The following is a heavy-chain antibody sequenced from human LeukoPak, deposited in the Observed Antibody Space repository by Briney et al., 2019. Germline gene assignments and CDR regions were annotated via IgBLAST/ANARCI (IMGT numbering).Heavy chain of an antibody. CDR3: AKDRSVWDIVVVYYFDY. D-gene: IGHD2-15*01. CDR2: IRYDGSNK. J-gene: IGHJ4*02. Sequence: GGSLRLSCAASGFTFSSYGMHWVRQAPGKGLEWVAFIRYDGSNKYYADSVKGRFTISRDNSKNTLYLQMNSLRAEDTAVYYCAKDRSVWDIVVVYYFDYWGQGTLVTVSS. V-gene: IGHV3-30*02. CDR1: GFTFSSYG.